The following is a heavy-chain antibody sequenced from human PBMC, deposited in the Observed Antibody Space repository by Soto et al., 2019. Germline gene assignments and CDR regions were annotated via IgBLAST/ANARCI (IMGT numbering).Heavy chain of an antibody. Sequence: QVQLLQSAGEVKKPGASVKVSCKASGYSFTSYGISWVRRAPGQGLEWMGWISPYNGHTQFVERFQGRVTMTTDTSTKTAYMELRNLRADDTAHYYCARDLTIVPATHPRLENYGMDVWGQGTTVIVSS. J-gene: IGHJ6*02. CDR2: ISPYNGHT. CDR1: GYSFTSYG. D-gene: IGHD2-2*01. V-gene: IGHV1-18*01. CDR3: ARDLTIVPATHPRLENYGMDV.